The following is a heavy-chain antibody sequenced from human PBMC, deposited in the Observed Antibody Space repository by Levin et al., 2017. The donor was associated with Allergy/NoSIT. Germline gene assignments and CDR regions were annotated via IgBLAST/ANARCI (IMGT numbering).Heavy chain of an antibody. CDR2: IGGSGDIT. Sequence: GGSLRLSCAASGFTFSSYAMSWVRQAPGKGLEWVSAIGGSGDITYYADSVKGRLTISRDNSKNTLYLQKNSLRAEDTAVYYCAKEAFNWNQAFDVWGQGTMVTVSS. CDR3: AKEAFNWNQAFDV. CDR1: GFTFSSYA. V-gene: IGHV3-23*01. J-gene: IGHJ3*01. D-gene: IGHD1-20*01.